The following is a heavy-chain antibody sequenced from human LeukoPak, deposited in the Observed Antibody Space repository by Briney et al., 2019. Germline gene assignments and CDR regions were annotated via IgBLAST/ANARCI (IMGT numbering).Heavy chain of an antibody. CDR1: GFTFSNFG. CDR2: INDNGGKT. CDR3: ARDEIAAADYYFDY. J-gene: IGHJ4*02. Sequence: GGSLRLSCAASGFTFSNFGISWVRQAPGKGLEWVSSINDNGGKTDYADSVKGRFTISRDNSKNTLYLQMNSLRAEDTAVYYCARDEIAAADYYFDYWGQGTLVTVSS. D-gene: IGHD6-13*01. V-gene: IGHV3-23*01.